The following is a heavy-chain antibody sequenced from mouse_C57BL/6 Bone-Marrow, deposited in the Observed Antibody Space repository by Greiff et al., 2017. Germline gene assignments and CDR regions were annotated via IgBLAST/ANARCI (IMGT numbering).Heavy chain of an antibody. CDR3: ARGLLGRAY. CDR2: IHPNSGST. J-gene: IGHJ3*01. V-gene: IGHV1-64*01. Sequence: VQLQQPGAELVKPGASVKLSCKASGYTFTSYWMHWVKQRPGQGLEWIGMIHPNSGSTNYNEKFKGKATLTVDKSSSTAYMQLSSLTSEDSAVYYCARGLLGRAYWGQGTLVTVSA. D-gene: IGHD4-1*01. CDR1: GYTFTSYW.